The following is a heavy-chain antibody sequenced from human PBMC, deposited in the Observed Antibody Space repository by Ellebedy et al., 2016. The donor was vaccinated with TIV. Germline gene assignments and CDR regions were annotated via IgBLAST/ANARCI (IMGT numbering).Heavy chain of an antibody. V-gene: IGHV1-8*01. J-gene: IGHJ4*02. CDR1: GYTFTDYD. D-gene: IGHD7-27*01. Sequence: AASVKVSCKASGYTFTDYDINWVRQATGQGLEWLGWMNPNSGNTGYAQKFQGRVTMTRDPSINTAYMELRSLTSDDTAVYYCANNLPLTGDFDYWGQGTLVTVSS. CDR2: MNPNSGNT. CDR3: ANNLPLTGDFDY.